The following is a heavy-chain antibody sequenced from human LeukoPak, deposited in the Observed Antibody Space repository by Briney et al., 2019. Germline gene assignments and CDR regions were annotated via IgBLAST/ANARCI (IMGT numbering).Heavy chain of an antibody. CDR1: GGSISSSSYY. V-gene: IGHV4-39*07. J-gene: IGHJ4*02. CDR2: IYYSGST. Sequence: PETLSLTCTVSGGSISSSSYYWGWIRQPPGKGLEWIGSIYYSGSTYYNPSLKSRVTISVDTSKNQFSLKLSSVTAADTAVYYCARAADTAMVDFDYWGQGTLVTVSS. CDR3: ARAADTAMVDFDY. D-gene: IGHD5-18*01.